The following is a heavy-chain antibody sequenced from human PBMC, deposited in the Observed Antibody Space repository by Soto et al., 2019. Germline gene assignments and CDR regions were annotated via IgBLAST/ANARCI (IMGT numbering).Heavy chain of an antibody. CDR1: GGSFSDYY. D-gene: IGHD1-20*01. V-gene: IGHV4-34*01. Sequence: PXETLSLTCAVYGGSFSDYYWAWIRQAPGKGLQWIGEINHSGSTNYKPSLRGRVTISVDTPKNQFSLKITSVAAADTAVYYCARGRTLITGTSLDYWGQGSLVTAPQ. J-gene: IGHJ4*02. CDR2: INHSGST. CDR3: ARGRTLITGTSLDY.